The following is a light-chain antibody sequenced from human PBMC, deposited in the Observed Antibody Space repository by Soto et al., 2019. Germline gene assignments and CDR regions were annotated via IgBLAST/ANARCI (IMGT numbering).Light chain of an antibody. J-gene: IGLJ1*01. CDR2: GNS. CDR1: SSNIGAGYD. V-gene: IGLV1-40*01. Sequence: QSVLTQPPSVSGAPGQRVTISCTGSSSNIGAGYDVHWYQQLPGTAPKLLIYGNSNRPSGVPDRFSGSKSGTSASLAITGLQAEDVADSYCQSYDSSPSGYVFGTGTKVTVL. CDR3: QSYDSSPSGYV.